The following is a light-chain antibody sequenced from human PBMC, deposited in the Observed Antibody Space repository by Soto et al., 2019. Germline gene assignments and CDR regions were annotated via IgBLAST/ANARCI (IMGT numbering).Light chain of an antibody. CDR3: QQYNSYPGT. Sequence: EIVMTQSPATLSVSPGERATISCRASQSVSSNLAWYQQKPGQAPRLLIYGASTRATGIPARFSGSGSGTEFTLTISSLQPDDFATYYCQQYNSYPGTFGQGTKVAIK. CDR1: QSVSSN. J-gene: IGKJ1*01. V-gene: IGKV3-15*01. CDR2: GAS.